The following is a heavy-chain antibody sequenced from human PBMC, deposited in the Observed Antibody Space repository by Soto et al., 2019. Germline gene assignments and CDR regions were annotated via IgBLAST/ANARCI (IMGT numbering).Heavy chain of an antibody. Sequence: TLSLTCAVYGGSFSGYFWSWIRQPPGKGLEWIGEINHSGSTNYNPSLKSRVTISVDTSKNKFSLKLSSVTAVYTAVYYCARANYGDYSDYWGQGTLVTVSS. CDR1: GGSFSGYF. D-gene: IGHD4-17*01. CDR3: ARANYGDYSDY. J-gene: IGHJ4*02. CDR2: INHSGST. V-gene: IGHV4-34*01.